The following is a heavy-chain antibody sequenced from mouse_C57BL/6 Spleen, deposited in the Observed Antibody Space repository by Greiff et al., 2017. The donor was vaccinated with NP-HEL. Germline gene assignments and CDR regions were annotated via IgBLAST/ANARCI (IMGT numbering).Heavy chain of an antibody. Sequence: VQLQQSDAELVKPGASVKISCKVSGYTFTDHTIHWMKQRPEQGLEWIGYIYPRDGSTKYNEKFKGKATLTADKPSSTAYMQLNSLTSEDSAVYCCARSGGSSHPSFDYWGQGTTLTVSS. D-gene: IGHD1-1*01. J-gene: IGHJ2*01. CDR3: ARSGGSSHPSFDY. CDR1: GYTFTDHT. CDR2: IYPRDGST. V-gene: IGHV1-78*01.